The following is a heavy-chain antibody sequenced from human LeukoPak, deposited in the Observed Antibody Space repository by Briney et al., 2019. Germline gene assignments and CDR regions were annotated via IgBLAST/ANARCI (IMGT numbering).Heavy chain of an antibody. CDR3: AKERRFLEWLFPHFDY. Sequence: GGSLRLSCAASGFTFSSYAMSWVRQAPGKGLEWVSAISGSGGSTYYADSVKGRFTISRDNSKNTLYLQMNSLRAEDTAVYYCAKERRFLEWLFPHFDYWGQGTLVTVSS. V-gene: IGHV3-23*01. CDR2: ISGSGGST. D-gene: IGHD3-3*01. J-gene: IGHJ4*02. CDR1: GFTFSSYA.